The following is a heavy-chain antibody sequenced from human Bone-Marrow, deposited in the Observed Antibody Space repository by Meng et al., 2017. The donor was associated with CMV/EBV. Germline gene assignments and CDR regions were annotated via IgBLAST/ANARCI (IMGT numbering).Heavy chain of an antibody. CDR1: GFTLSNYW. CDR3: ARDTYGSPLPGVNFDY. D-gene: IGHD3-10*01. V-gene: IGHV3-7*01. Sequence: GESLKISCAASGFTLSNYWMTWVRQAPGMGLEWVANIKQDGSERYYVDSVRGRFSISRDNAQNSLSLQMNSLRAEDTAVYYRARDTYGSPLPGVNFDYWGQGALVTVSS. J-gene: IGHJ4*02. CDR2: IKQDGSER.